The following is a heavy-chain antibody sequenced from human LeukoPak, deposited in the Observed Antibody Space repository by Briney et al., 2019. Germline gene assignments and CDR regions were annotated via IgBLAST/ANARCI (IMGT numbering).Heavy chain of an antibody. Sequence: SETLSLTCTVSGYSISSGYYWGWIRQPPGKGLEWIGSIYHSGSTYYNPSLKSRVTMSVDTSKNQFSLKLSSVTAADTAVYYCARDRWGSTSSESRTDYYYYYMDVWGKGTTVTVSS. V-gene: IGHV4-38-2*02. D-gene: IGHD6-6*01. CDR1: GYSISSGYY. CDR2: IYHSGST. CDR3: ARDRWGSTSSESRTDYYYYYMDV. J-gene: IGHJ6*03.